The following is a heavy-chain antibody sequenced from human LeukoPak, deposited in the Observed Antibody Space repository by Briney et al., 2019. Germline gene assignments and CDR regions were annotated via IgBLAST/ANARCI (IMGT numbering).Heavy chain of an antibody. CDR2: IRYDGSNK. D-gene: IGHD2-15*01. CDR3: AKEGQGYCSGGSCGALDY. V-gene: IGHV3-30*02. CDR1: GFTFSSYG. J-gene: IGHJ4*02. Sequence: GGSLRLSCAAPGFTFSSYGMHWVRQAPGKGLEWVAFIRYDGSNKYYADSVKGRFTISRDNSKNTLYLQMNSLRAEDTAVYYCAKEGQGYCSGGSCGALDYWGQGTLVTVSS.